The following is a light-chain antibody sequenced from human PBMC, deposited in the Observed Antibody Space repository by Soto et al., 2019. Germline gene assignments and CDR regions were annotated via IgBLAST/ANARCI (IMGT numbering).Light chain of an antibody. CDR2: GAS. V-gene: IGKV3-15*01. J-gene: IGKJ4*01. CDR1: QDIRSS. CDR3: QQDSSWPLT. Sequence: PGERVTLSCRASQDIRSSLAWYQQKPGQAPRLLIYGASIRATGVPATFSGSGSGTEVTLSISSLQSEHLGVYYCQQDSSWPLTFGGGTKVEIK.